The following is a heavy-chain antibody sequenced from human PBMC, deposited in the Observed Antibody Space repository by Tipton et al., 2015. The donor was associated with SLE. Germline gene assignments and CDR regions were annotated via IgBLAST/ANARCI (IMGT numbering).Heavy chain of an antibody. CDR2: IGWDSAYI. V-gene: IGHV3-9*01. D-gene: IGHD7-27*01. Sequence: SPRLSCAASGFSFDDYAMHWVRQAPGKGLEWVAGIGWDSAYIAYEDSVEGRFTISRDNAKKSLYLQMDSLRPDDTAFYYCVRVGTPDYYMDVWGKGTMVTVSS. CDR1: GFSFDDYA. CDR3: VRVGTPDYYMDV. J-gene: IGHJ6*03.